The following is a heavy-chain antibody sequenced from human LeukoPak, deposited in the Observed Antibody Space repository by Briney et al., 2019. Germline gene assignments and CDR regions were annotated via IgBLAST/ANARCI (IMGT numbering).Heavy chain of an antibody. D-gene: IGHD2-21*01. J-gene: IGHJ4*02. Sequence: GASVTVSCKASGYIFTKYVVHWVRQAPGQRPEWMGWIKAGNGDTKYSQNFQDRLTITRDTSASTVYMELSSLTSEDTALYYCARDDCGDTCYPGGCWGQGTLVTVSS. CDR3: ARDDCGDTCYPGGC. CDR1: GYIFTKYV. V-gene: IGHV1-3*01. CDR2: IKAGNGDT.